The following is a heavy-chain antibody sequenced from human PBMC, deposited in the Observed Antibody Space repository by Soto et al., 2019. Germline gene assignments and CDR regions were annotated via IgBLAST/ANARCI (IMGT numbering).Heavy chain of an antibody. CDR1: GLVFRNAW. J-gene: IGHJ4*02. CDR2: IRSKVDGETI. D-gene: IGHD3-10*01. Sequence: VQLVESGGGLVKPGGSLTLSCAASGLVFRNAWLSWARQAPGKGLEWLGRIRSKVDGETIEYAAPVKGRFRISRDDSKDTVYLQMNGLKIDDTGVYYCSSGITVIRGVQHWGQGTLVTVSS. CDR3: SSGITVIRGVQH. V-gene: IGHV3-15*01.